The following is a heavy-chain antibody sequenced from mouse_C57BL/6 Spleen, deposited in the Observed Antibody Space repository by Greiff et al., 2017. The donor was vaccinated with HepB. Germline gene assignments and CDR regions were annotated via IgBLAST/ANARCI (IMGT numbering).Heavy chain of an antibody. J-gene: IGHJ4*01. CDR2: IDPETGGT. CDR3: TPGTRYYAMDY. D-gene: IGHD4-1*01. CDR1: GYTFTDYE. V-gene: IGHV1-15*01. Sequence: QVQLKESGAELVRPGASVTLSCKASGYTFTDYEMHWVKQTPVHGLEWIGAIDPETGGTAYNQKFKGKAILTADKSSSTAYMELRSLTSEDSAVYYCTPGTRYYAMDYWGQGTSVTVSS.